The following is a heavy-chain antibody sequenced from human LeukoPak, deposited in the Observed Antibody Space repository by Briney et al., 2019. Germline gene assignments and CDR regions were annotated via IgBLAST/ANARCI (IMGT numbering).Heavy chain of an antibody. CDR2: IASDGSST. J-gene: IGHJ4*02. D-gene: IGHD4-23*01. V-gene: IGHV3-74*01. CDR3: ARGRPHGNDY. Sequence: HAGGSLRLSCAASGFTFSSYWMNWVRHAPGKGLVWVSRIASDGSSTTYADSVKGRFSISRDNAKNTPYLQMNSLRVEDTAVYYCARGRPHGNDYWGQGTLVTVSS. CDR1: GFTFSSYW.